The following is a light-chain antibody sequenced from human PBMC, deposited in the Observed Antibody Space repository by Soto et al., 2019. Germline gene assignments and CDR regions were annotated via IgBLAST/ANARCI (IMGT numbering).Light chain of an antibody. V-gene: IGKV3-20*01. CDR2: GAS. J-gene: IGKJ2*01. CDR3: HQYDNAPQT. Sequence: EIGLMQSPGTLSLSPGERATLSCRASQTLRRTYIAWYQQKPGQAPRVLIYGASKRATGIPDRFSGSGSGTDVSLTISRLEPEDFAVYYCHQYDNAPQTYGQGTKVEIK. CDR1: QTLRRTY.